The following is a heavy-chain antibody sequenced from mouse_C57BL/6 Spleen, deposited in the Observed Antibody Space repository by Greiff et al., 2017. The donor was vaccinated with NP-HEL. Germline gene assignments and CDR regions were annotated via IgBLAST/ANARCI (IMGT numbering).Heavy chain of an antibody. Sequence: VQLQQSGPELVKPGASVKISCKASGYAFSSSWMNWVKQRPGKGLEWIGRIYPGDGDTNYNGKFKGKATLTADKSSSTAYMQLSSRTSEDSAVYFCASNYPYYFDYWGQGTTLTVSS. CDR1: GYAFSSSW. V-gene: IGHV1-82*01. CDR2: IYPGDGDT. J-gene: IGHJ2*01. CDR3: ASNYPYYFDY. D-gene: IGHD2-1*01.